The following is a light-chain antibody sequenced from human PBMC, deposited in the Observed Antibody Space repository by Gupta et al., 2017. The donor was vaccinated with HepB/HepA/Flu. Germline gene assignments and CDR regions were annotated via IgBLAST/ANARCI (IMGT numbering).Light chain of an antibody. J-gene: IGLJ3*02. CDR3: QEWDINTDGV. Sequence: SYVLTQPPSLSVSPGQTATITCSGHKLGDKFIMWYQQRPGQSPVLVIYQDSKRHSGIPQRVSGSNSGDIATLNXTXTEAIDXADEYCQEWDINTDGVFGGGTKLAV. CDR1: KLGDKF. CDR2: QDS. V-gene: IGLV3-1*01.